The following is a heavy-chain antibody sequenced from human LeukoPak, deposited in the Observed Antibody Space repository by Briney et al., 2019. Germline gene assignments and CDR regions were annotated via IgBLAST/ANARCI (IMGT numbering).Heavy chain of an antibody. Sequence: PGGSLRLSCAASGFTFSSYGMHWVRQAPGKGLEWVAVISYDGSNKYYADSVKGRFTISRDNSKNTLYLQMNSLRAEDTAVYYCARDDSSGYYLPGDYWGQGTLVTVSS. D-gene: IGHD3-22*01. CDR2: ISYDGSNK. J-gene: IGHJ4*02. CDR3: ARDDSSGYYLPGDY. V-gene: IGHV3-30*19. CDR1: GFTFSSYG.